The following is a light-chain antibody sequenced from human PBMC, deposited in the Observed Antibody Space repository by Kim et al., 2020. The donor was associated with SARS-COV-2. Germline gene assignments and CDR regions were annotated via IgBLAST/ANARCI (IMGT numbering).Light chain of an antibody. V-gene: IGLV2-8*01. Sequence: GRSAANSCTGTGSDVGGYNYVSWCEQHPGRAPKLIFFEVNERPSGVPDRFSGSKSGDTASLTVSEVQAEDEADYYCSSYGGSSNLIFGGGTQLTVL. CDR3: SSYGGSSNLI. J-gene: IGLJ2*01. CDR1: GSDVGGYNY. CDR2: EVN.